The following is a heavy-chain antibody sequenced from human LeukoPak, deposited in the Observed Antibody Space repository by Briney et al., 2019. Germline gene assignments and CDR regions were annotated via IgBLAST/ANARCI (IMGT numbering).Heavy chain of an antibody. CDR1: GGSISSYY. D-gene: IGHD3-10*01. CDR2: IYYSGST. Sequence: SETLSLSCTVSGGSISSYYWSWIRQPPGKGLEWIGYIYYSGSTNYNPSLKSRVTISVDTSKNQFSLKLSSVTAADTAVYYCARALGVTPYNWFDPWGQGTLVTVSS. V-gene: IGHV4-59*01. J-gene: IGHJ5*02. CDR3: ARALGVTPYNWFDP.